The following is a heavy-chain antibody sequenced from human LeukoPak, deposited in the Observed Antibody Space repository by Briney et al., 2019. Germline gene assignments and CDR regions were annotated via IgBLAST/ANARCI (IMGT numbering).Heavy chain of an antibody. CDR3: ARGSFSIAVAGRLDY. V-gene: IGHV4-38-2*02. D-gene: IGHD6-19*01. CDR1: GYSFISGYY. Sequence: SETLSLTCNVSGYSFISGYYWGWIRQSPGKGLEWIGSIYHSGTTYYNPSLKSRVTISVDTSKNQFSLKLSSVTAADTAVYYCARGSFSIAVAGRLDYWGQGTLVTVSS. J-gene: IGHJ4*02. CDR2: IYHSGTT.